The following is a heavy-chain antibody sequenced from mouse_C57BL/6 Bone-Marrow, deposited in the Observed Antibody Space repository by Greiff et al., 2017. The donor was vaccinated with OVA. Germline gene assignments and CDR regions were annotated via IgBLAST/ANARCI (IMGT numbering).Heavy chain of an antibody. CDR3: ARYYGSSYPHAIDY. J-gene: IGHJ4*01. D-gene: IGHD1-1*01. CDR1: GFTFSSYT. V-gene: IGHV5-9*01. Sequence: EVHLVESGGGLVKPGGSLKLSCAASGFTFSSYTMSWVRQTPEKRLEWVATISGGGGNTYYPDSVKGRFTISRDNAKNTLYLQMSSLRSEDTALYYCARYYGSSYPHAIDYWGQGTSVTVSS. CDR2: ISGGGGNT.